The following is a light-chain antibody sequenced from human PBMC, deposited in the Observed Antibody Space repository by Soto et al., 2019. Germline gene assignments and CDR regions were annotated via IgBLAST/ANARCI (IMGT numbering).Light chain of an antibody. CDR2: KAS. CDR3: QQYNSYRT. Sequence: DIQMTQSPSTLSAFVGDRVTITCRASQTISSWLAWYQQKPGKAPKLLIYKASTLKSGVPSRFSGSGSGTEFTLTISSLQPDDFATYYCQQYNSYRTFGQGTKVDIK. V-gene: IGKV1-5*03. J-gene: IGKJ1*01. CDR1: QTISSW.